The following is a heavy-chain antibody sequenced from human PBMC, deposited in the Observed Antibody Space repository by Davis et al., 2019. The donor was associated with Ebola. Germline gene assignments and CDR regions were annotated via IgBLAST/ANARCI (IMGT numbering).Heavy chain of an antibody. CDR2: IYSGVST. D-gene: IGHD6-13*01. CDR1: GFTVSSNY. J-gene: IGHJ6*02. Sequence: PGGSLRLSCAASGFTVSSNYMSWVRQAPGKGLEWVSVIYSGVSTYYADSVKGRFTISRDNSKNTLYLQMNSLRADDTAVYYCARESRRGYSSSWYSGSDYYFGMDVWGQGTTVIVSS. CDR3: ARESRRGYSSSWYSGSDYYFGMDV. V-gene: IGHV3-53*01.